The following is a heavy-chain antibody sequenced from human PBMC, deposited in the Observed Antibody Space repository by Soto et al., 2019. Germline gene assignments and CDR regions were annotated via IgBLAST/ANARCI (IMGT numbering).Heavy chain of an antibody. D-gene: IGHD5-18*01. Sequence: PSETLSLTCAVYGGSFSGYYWSWIRQPAGEGLEWIVEINQSGSSSYNPSLKSRVTISVGTSKNQFSLKLSSVTAADTAVYYCARGGIRLWRYHYYCYRMELWGQGTPVTLSS. CDR3: ARGGIRLWRYHYYCYRMEL. J-gene: IGHJ6*01. CDR1: GGSFSGYY. CDR2: INQSGSS. V-gene: IGHV4-34*01.